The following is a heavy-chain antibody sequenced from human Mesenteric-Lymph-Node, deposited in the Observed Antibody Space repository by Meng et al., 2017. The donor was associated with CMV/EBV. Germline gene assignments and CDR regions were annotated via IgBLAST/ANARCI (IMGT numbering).Heavy chain of an antibody. CDR2: ISWSSNFI. CDR1: GFTFSDYS. D-gene: IGHD3-3*01. Sequence: GESLKISCAASGFTFSDYSMNWVRQAPGKGLEWVSSISWSSNFIYYADSVKGRFTISRDNAKNSLYLQMNSLRAEDTAVYYCARVNYDFRSDPWGQGTLVTVSS. V-gene: IGHV3-21*06. CDR3: ARVNYDFRSDP. J-gene: IGHJ5*02.